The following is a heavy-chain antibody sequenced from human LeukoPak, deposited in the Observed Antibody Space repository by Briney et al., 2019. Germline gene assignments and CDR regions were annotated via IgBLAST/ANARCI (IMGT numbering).Heavy chain of an antibody. J-gene: IGHJ3*02. CDR3: ARRWLQSYAFDI. CDR1: GFTFFSYT. CDR2: ISSSSSYI. Sequence: GGSLRLSCAASGFTFFSYTMNWVRQAPGKGLEWVSSISSSSSYIYYADSVKGRFTISRDNAKKSLYLQMNSLRAEDTAVYYCARRWLQSYAFDIWGQGTMVTVSS. D-gene: IGHD5-24*01. V-gene: IGHV3-21*01.